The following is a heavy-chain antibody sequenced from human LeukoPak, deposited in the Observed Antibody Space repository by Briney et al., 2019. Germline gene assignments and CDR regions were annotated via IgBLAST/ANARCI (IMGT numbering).Heavy chain of an antibody. V-gene: IGHV5-51*01. CDR3: ARHDVPWFGETQFDY. D-gene: IGHD3-10*01. Sequence: KSGESLKISCKGSGYSFTTYWIAWVRQMPGKGLEWMGIIFPRDSDTRYSPSFQGQVTFSADKSISTAYLQWSSLKASDTAMYYCARHDVPWFGETQFDYWGQGTLVTVSS. CDR2: IFPRDSDT. CDR1: GYSFTTYW. J-gene: IGHJ4*02.